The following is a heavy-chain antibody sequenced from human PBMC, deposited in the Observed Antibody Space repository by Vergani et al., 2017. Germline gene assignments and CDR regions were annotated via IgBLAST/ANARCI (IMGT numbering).Heavy chain of an antibody. CDR1: GLTLSSSG. CDR2: TRPHEDGA. Sequence: QVQLVESGGGVVKPGGSMSLSCSASGLTLSSSGFPWVRQAPGRGLESVTFTRPHEDGAFYSASVRGRFTISRDNAKNSLYLQMNSLRAEDTAVYYCARDPGYSGYELWGQGTLVTVSS. J-gene: IGHJ4*02. V-gene: IGHV3-30*02. D-gene: IGHD5-12*01. CDR3: ARDPGYSGYEL.